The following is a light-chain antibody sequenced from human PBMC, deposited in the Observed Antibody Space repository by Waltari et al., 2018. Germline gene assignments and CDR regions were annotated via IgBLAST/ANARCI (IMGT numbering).Light chain of an antibody. CDR3: QHYDNYPIT. V-gene: IGKV1-5*03. CDR1: QSISSW. J-gene: IGKJ5*01. CDR2: KAS. Sequence: DIQMTQSPSTLSASVGDRVTITCRASQSISSWLAWYQQKPGKAPNLLIYKASTLESGVPSRFSGSGSGTEFPLTISSLQPDDFATYYCQHYDNYPITFGQGTRLEIK.